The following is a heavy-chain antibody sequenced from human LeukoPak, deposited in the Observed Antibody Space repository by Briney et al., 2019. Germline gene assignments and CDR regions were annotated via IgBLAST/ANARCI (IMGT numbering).Heavy chain of an antibody. J-gene: IGHJ4*02. CDR1: GFTVSSNY. CDR3: ARGDPYYFDY. Sequence: PGGSLRLSCAASGFTVSSNYMSWVRQAPGKGLEWVSVIYSGGSTYYADSVMGRFTISRDNAKNTLYLQMNSLRAEDTAVYYCARGDPYYFDYWGQGTLVTVSS. CDR2: IYSGGST. V-gene: IGHV3-53*01.